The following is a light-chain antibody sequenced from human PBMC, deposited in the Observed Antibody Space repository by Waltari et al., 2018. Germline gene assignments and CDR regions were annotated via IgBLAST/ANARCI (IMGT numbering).Light chain of an antibody. CDR3: QSYDDSLSGYV. CDR2: EAS. V-gene: IGKV1-5*03. J-gene: IGKJ4*02. Sequence: DIQMTQSPSTLSASVGDRVIITCRASQRISSWLAWYQQKPGKAPKLLIYEASTLESGVPDRISGSNSGTSASLVITGLQAEDEAEFYCQSYDDSLSGYVFGGGTK. CDR1: QRISSW.